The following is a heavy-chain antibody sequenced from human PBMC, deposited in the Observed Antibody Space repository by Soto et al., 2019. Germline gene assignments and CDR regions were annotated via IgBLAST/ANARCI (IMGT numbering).Heavy chain of an antibody. CDR1: GGTFSSYA. D-gene: IGHD6-19*01. CDR3: ARDPGYSSGWTHDAFDI. J-gene: IGHJ3*02. CDR2: IIPIFGTA. V-gene: IGHV1-69*06. Sequence: SVKVSGKASGGTFSSYAISWVRPAPGQGLEWMVGIIPIFGTANYAQKFQGRVTNTADKSTSTAYMQLRSLRSEDTAVYYCARDPGYSSGWTHDAFDIWGQGTMVTVSS.